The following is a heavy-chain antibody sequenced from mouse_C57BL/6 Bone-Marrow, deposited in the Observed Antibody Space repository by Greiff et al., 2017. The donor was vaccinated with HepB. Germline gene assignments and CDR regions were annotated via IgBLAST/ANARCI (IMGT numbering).Heavy chain of an antibody. CDR2: ISDGGSYT. D-gene: IGHD2-3*01. J-gene: IGHJ2*01. V-gene: IGHV5-4*03. CDR1: GFTFSSYA. CDR3: ASDGASMLAYDGYFVFDY. Sequence: EVMLVESGGGLVKPGGSLKLSCAASGFTFSSYAMSWVRQTPEKRLEWVATISDGGSYTYYPDNVKGRFTISRDNAKNNLYLQMSHLKSEDTAMYYCASDGASMLAYDGYFVFDYWGQGTTLTVSS.